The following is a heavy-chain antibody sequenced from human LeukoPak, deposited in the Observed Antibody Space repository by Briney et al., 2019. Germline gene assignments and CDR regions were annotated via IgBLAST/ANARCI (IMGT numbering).Heavy chain of an antibody. Sequence: GGSLRLSCAASGFTFSGYVMTWVRQAPGKGLEWVSGVTSGGNTYYAESVKGRFTISRDNSKNTLSLQLNTLSVEDTAVYYCARGLVDDYVGLHSRYHWFEPGGPGTLVTVSS. J-gene: IGHJ5*02. D-gene: IGHD4-23*01. CDR2: VTSGGNT. CDR1: GFTFSGYV. CDR3: ARGLVDDYVGLHSRYHWFEP. V-gene: IGHV3-23*01.